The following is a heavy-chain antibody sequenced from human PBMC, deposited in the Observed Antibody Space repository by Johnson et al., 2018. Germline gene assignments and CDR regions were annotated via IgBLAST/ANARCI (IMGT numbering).Heavy chain of an antibody. CDR3: AKEPISSSLPDYYYYYMDV. V-gene: IGHV3-30*18. J-gene: IGHJ6*03. CDR1: GFTFSSYG. CDR2: ISYAGSNK. Sequence: QVQLVQSGGGVVPPGRSLRLSCAASGFTFSSYGMHWVRQAPGKGLEWVEVISYAGSNKYYADSVKGRLTISRDNSKNTLYQQMNSLSAEDTAMYYCAKEPISSSLPDYYYYYMDVWGKGTTVTVSS. D-gene: IGHD6-6*01.